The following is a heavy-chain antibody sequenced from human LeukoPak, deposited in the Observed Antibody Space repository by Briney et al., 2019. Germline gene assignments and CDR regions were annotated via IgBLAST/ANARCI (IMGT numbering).Heavy chain of an antibody. D-gene: IGHD6-13*01. CDR1: GFTFSSYS. CDR3: ARGGIYSQGFDY. CDR2: ISTTSDYI. V-gene: IGHV3-21*01. Sequence: GGSLRLSCAASGFTFSSYSMYWVRQAPGKGLEWVSSISTTSDYIYYADSLKGRLTISRDNAKNSLYLQMNSLRAEDTAVYYCARGGIYSQGFDYWGQGTLVTVSS. J-gene: IGHJ4*02.